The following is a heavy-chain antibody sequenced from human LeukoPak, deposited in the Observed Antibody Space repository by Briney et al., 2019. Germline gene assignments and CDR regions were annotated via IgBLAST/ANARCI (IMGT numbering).Heavy chain of an antibody. J-gene: IGHJ5*02. CDR1: GYPFTTYG. CDR3: ARTVGDRADP. CDR2: IRANNGNT. Sequence: ASVKVSCKASGYPFTTYGFIWVRQAPGLGLEWMGWIRANNGNTKYGQKFQGRVTMTTDTTTETAYMELRSLRFDDTAIYYCARTVGDRADPWGQGSLVTVSS. D-gene: IGHD2-21*01. V-gene: IGHV1-18*01.